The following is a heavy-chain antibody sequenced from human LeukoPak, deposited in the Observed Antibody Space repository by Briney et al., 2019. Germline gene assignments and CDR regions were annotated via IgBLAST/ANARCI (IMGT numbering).Heavy chain of an antibody. CDR1: GFTFNGHW. CDR3: ARPAYTAAYDL. V-gene: IGHV3-7*01. J-gene: IGHJ3*01. Sequence: GSLRLSCAASGFTFNGHWMTWVRQAPGKGLEWVANINEDGRRVYYVDSVKGRFTISRDNAKNSLYLQMNYLRAEDTAVYYCARPAYTAAYDLWGQGTMVTVSS. CDR2: INEDGRRV. D-gene: IGHD3-16*01.